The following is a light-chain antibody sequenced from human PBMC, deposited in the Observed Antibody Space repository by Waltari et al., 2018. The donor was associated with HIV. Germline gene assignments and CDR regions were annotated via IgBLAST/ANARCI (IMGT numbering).Light chain of an antibody. V-gene: IGKV4-1*01. Sequence: DIVMIQSPDSLTVSLGERDTIHCKSSQSILYSANNKNYLTWYQQKPGQPPKLLIYWASTRESGVPDRFSGSGSGTDFTLTISSLQAEDVAVYYCQQYYSTPWTFGQGTKVEIK. CDR3: QQYYSTPWT. CDR2: WAS. CDR1: QSILYSANNKNY. J-gene: IGKJ1*01.